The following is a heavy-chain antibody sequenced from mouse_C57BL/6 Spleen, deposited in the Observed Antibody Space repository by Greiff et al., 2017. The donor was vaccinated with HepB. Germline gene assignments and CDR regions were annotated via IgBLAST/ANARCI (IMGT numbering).Heavy chain of an antibody. D-gene: IGHD3-2*02. Sequence: EVKLMESGGDLVKPGGSLKLSCAASGFTFSSYGMSWVRQTPDKRLEWVATISSGGSYTYYPDSVKGRFTISRDNAKNTLYLQMSSLKSEDTAMYYCARKDSSGSAWFAYWGQGTLVTVSA. J-gene: IGHJ3*01. V-gene: IGHV5-6*01. CDR2: ISSGGSYT. CDR3: ARKDSSGSAWFAY. CDR1: GFTFSSYG.